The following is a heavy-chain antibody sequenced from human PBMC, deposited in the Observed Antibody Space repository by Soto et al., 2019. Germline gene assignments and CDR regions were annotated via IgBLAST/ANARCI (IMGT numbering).Heavy chain of an antibody. CDR3: AKDYSSSAQLDYYCGMDV. V-gene: IGHV3-30*18. D-gene: IGHD6-6*01. Sequence: GGSLRLSCAASGFTFSSYGMHWVRQAPGKGLEWVAVISYDGSNKYYADSVKGRFTISRDNSKNSLYLQMNSLRTEDTALYYCAKDYSSSAQLDYYCGMDVRGQGTTVTVSS. CDR2: ISYDGSNK. J-gene: IGHJ6*02. CDR1: GFTFSSYG.